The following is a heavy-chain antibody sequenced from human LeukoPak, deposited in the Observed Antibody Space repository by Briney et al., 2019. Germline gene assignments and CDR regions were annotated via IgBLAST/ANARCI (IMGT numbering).Heavy chain of an antibody. CDR3: ARNVGDYYDSSGYGY. CDR2: LYYSGST. CDR1: GGSISSYY. J-gene: IGHJ4*02. V-gene: IGHV4-59*01. D-gene: IGHD3-22*01. Sequence: PSETLSLTCTVSGGSISSYYWSWIRQPPGKGLEWIGYLYYSGSTNYNPSLKSRVTISVDTSKNQFSLKLSSVTAADTAVYYCARNVGDYYDSSGYGYWGQGTLVTVSS.